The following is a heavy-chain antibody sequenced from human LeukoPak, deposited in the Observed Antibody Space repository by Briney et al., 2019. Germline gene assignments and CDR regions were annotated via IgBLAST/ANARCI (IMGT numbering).Heavy chain of an antibody. CDR2: IYGDVNT. Sequence: GGSLRLSCAASGFTFSSYDMHWVRQAPVKGLEWVSVIYGDVNTYYADSVKGRFTISRDNSKNTLYLQMNSLRAEDTAVYYCARVGEMATIVDYWGQGTLVTVSS. D-gene: IGHD5-24*01. CDR1: GFTFSSYD. CDR3: ARVGEMATIVDY. V-gene: IGHV3-66*01. J-gene: IGHJ4*02.